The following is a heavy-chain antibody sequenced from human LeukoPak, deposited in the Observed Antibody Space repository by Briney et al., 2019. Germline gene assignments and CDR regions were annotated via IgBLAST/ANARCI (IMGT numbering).Heavy chain of an antibody. CDR2: INHSGST. Sequence: SETLSLTCAVYGGFFSGYYWSWIRQPPGKGLEWIGEINHSGSTNYNPSLKSRVTISVDTSKNQFSLKLSSVTAADTAVYYCARGPWVSCIQLRLQEFDYWGQGTLVTVSS. CDR3: ARGPWVSCIQLRLQEFDY. D-gene: IGHD5-18*01. V-gene: IGHV4-34*01. CDR1: GGFFSGYY. J-gene: IGHJ4*02.